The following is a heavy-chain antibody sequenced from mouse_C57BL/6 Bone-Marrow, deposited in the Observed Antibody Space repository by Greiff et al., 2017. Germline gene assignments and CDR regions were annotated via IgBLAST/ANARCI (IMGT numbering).Heavy chain of an antibody. CDR1: GYTFTSYW. J-gene: IGHJ4*01. CDR2: IYPSDSET. CDR3: GTLYYSNFLYAMDH. D-gene: IGHD2-5*01. Sequence: QVQLQQSGAELVRPGSSVKLSCKASGYTFTSYWMDWVKQRPGQGLEWIGNIYPSDSETHYNQKFKDKATLTVDKSSSTAYMQLSSLTSEDSAVYYCGTLYYSNFLYAMDHRGQGTSVTVSS. V-gene: IGHV1-61*01.